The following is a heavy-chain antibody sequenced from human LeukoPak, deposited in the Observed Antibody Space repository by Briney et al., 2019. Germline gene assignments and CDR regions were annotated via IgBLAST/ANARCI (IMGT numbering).Heavy chain of an antibody. CDR3: AKRERGYFDY. V-gene: IGHV3-30*02. J-gene: IGHJ4*02. D-gene: IGHD5-24*01. CDR1: GFTFSSYG. CDR2: IRYDGSNK. Sequence: PGRSLRLSCAASGFTFSSYGMHWVRQAAGKGLDWVAFIRYDGSNKYYADSVKGRFTISRDNSKNTLYLQINSMRGEYSAVYYCAKRERGYFDYWGQGTLVTVSS.